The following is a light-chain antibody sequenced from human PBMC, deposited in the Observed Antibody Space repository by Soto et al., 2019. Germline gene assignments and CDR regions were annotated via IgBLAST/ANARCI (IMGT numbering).Light chain of an antibody. CDR1: QSVDSTY. CDR3: QYYDSFRT. Sequence: PEERATLSRRASQSVDSTYLTWYQHKPGQAPRLLIYGASGRATGVPDRFSGSGSGTDFTLTISRLEPEDFAVYFCQYYDSFRTFGQGTKVDI. J-gene: IGKJ1*01. V-gene: IGKV3-20*01. CDR2: GAS.